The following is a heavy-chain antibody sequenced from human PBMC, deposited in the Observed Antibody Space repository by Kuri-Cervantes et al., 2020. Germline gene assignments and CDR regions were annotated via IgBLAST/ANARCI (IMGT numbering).Heavy chain of an antibody. CDR1: GFTFSSYD. D-gene: IGHD6-19*01. V-gene: IGHV3-9*01. Sequence: SLKISCAASGFTFSSYDMHWVRQVPGKGLEWVSSISWNGGSVAYAESVKGRFTVSRDNAKNALFLQMNSLTREDTAFYYCAKAPLSWLALHYIDSWGQGTLVTVSS. CDR2: ISWNGGSV. CDR3: AKAPLSWLALHYIDS. J-gene: IGHJ4*02.